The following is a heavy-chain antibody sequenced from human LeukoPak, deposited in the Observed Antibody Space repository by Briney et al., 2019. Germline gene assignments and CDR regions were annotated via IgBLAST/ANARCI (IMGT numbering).Heavy chain of an antibody. CDR1: GGSTSSSGYS. V-gene: IGHV4-39*07. D-gene: IGHD3-3*01. J-gene: IGHJ3*02. CDR3: ARDMVRFWSGMGAFDI. Sequence: SETLSLTCTVSGGSTSSSGYSWGWIRQPPGKGLEWIGSIYYSGTTYYNPSLKSRVTISLDTSKKQFSLKLSSVTAADTAVYYCARDMVRFWSGMGAFDIWGQGTTVTVSS. CDR2: IYYSGTT.